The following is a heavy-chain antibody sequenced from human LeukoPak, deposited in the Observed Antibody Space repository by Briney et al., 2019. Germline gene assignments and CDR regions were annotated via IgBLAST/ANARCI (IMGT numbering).Heavy chain of an antibody. J-gene: IGHJ4*02. CDR1: GDSFGTNY. CDR3: AKGHGSGTFYRGLFDS. Sequence: SETLSLTCSVYGDSFGTNYWSWIRQAPGKGLERIGDIYYSGGTNDNPSLKGRVTISADTSKNQFSLNLRSVTAADTAVYYCAKGHGSGTFYRGLFDSWGQGSPVTVSS. D-gene: IGHD3-10*01. CDR2: IYYSGGT. V-gene: IGHV4-59*01.